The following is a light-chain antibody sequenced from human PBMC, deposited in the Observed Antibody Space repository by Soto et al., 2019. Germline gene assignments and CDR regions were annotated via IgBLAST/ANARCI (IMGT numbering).Light chain of an antibody. J-gene: IGKJ2*01. V-gene: IGKV3-15*01. CDR3: QQYNNWPPYT. CDR1: QSVSSN. CDR2: GAS. Sequence: EIVMTQSPATLSVSPGERATLSCRASQSVSSNLAWYQQKRGQAPRLLIYGASTRATGIPARFSGSGYGTEFTLTISSLQSEDFAVYYCQQYNNWPPYTFGQGTKLEIK.